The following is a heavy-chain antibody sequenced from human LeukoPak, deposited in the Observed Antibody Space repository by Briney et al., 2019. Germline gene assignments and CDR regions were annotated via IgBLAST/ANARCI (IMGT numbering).Heavy chain of an antibody. D-gene: IGHD1-26*01. CDR2: INSDGSNT. CDR3: ARGSGNYGDFDY. Sequence: GGSLRLSCAASGFSVSTNWMHWVRQAPGKGLVWVSRINSDGSNTNYADSVRGRFTISRDNAKNTVYLQMNSLRAEDTAVYYCARGSGNYGDFDYWGQGTLVTASS. CDR1: GFSVSTNW. J-gene: IGHJ4*02. V-gene: IGHV3-74*01.